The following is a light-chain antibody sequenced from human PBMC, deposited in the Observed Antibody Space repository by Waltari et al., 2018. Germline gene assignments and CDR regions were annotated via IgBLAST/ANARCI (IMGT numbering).Light chain of an antibody. CDR1: QSVLYSSNNKNY. J-gene: IGKJ4*01. CDR3: QQSYSTPLT. CDR2: WAS. V-gene: IGKV4-1*01. Sequence: DIVMTQSPDSLAVSLGERATINCKSSQSVLYSSNNKNYLAWYQQKPGQPPKLLIYWASTRASGVPDRFSGSGSGTDFTLTISGLQAEDVAVYYCQQSYSTPLTFGGGTKVEIK.